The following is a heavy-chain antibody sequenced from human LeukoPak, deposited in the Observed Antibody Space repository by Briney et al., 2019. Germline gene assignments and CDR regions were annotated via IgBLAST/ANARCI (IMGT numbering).Heavy chain of an antibody. CDR2: ISSSSSYI. D-gene: IGHD4-11*01. CDR1: GFTFSSYG. V-gene: IGHV3-21*01. CDR3: ATDYSTTSGWFDP. Sequence: GGSLRLSCAASGFTFSSYGMHWVRQAPGKGLEWVSSISSSSSYIYYADSVKGRFTISRDNAKNSLYLQMNSLRAEDTAVYYCATDYSTTSGWFDPWGQGTLVTVSS. J-gene: IGHJ5*02.